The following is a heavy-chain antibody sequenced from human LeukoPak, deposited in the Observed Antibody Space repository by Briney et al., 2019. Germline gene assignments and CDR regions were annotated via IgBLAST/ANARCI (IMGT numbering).Heavy chain of an antibody. D-gene: IGHD2-21*01. Sequence: ASVKVSCKTSGYTFTGNFLHWVRQAPGQGLDWMGWINPNSGDTNYAQKFQGRVTMTRGTSINTAYMELSRLRSDDTAVYYCARSVRNGHIDYWGQGTLVTVSP. CDR2: INPNSGDT. V-gene: IGHV1-2*02. J-gene: IGHJ4*02. CDR1: GYTFTGNF. CDR3: ARSVRNGHIDY.